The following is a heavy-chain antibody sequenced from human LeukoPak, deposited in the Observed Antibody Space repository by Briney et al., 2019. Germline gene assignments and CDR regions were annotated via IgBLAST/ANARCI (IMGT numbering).Heavy chain of an antibody. CDR3: AKDIAAAVIVGFDY. CDR2: ISSSSSYI. J-gene: IGHJ4*02. V-gene: IGHV3-21*04. Sequence: GGSLRLSCAASGFTFSSYSMNWVRQAPGKGLEWVSSISSSSSYIYYADSVKGRFTISRDNAKNSLYLQMNSLRPEDTALYYCAKDIAAAVIVGFDYWGQGTLVTVSS. D-gene: IGHD6-13*01. CDR1: GFTFSSYS.